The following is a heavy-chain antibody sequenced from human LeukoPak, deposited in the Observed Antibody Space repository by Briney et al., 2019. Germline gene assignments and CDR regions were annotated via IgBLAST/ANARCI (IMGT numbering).Heavy chain of an antibody. Sequence: SETLSLTCAVYGGSFSGYYWSWIRQPPGKGLEWIGEINHSGSTNYNPSLKSRVTISVDTSKNQFSLKLSSVTAADTAVYYCAATSIWFRELLLLDRQPGYYGMDVWGQGTTVTVSS. J-gene: IGHJ6*02. D-gene: IGHD3-10*01. CDR1: GGSFSGYY. CDR2: INHSGST. V-gene: IGHV4-34*01. CDR3: AATSIWFRELLLLDRQPGYYGMDV.